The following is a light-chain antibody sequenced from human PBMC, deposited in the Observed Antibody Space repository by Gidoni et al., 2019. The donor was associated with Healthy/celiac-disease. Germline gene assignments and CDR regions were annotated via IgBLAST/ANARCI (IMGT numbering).Light chain of an antibody. Sequence: DIVMTQPPLSLPVTPGEPASISCRSSQSLLHSNGPTYLDWYLQKPGQSQQLLIYLGSNRASGIPDRFSGSGSGTDFTLKISRVEAEDVGVYYCMQALQTPITFGQGTRLEIK. J-gene: IGKJ5*01. CDR2: LGS. CDR1: QSLLHSNGPTY. CDR3: MQALQTPIT. V-gene: IGKV2-28*01.